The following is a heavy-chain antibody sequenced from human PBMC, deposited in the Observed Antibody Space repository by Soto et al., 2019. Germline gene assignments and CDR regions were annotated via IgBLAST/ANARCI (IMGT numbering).Heavy chain of an antibody. CDR3: ARTEYSSSSSYNWFDP. D-gene: IGHD6-6*01. CDR1: GYTFTSYG. J-gene: IGHJ5*02. CDR2: ISAYNGNT. Sequence: VASVKVSCKASGYTFTSYGISWVRQAPGQGLEWMGWISAYNGNTNYAQKLQGRVTMTTDTSTSTAYMELRSLRSDDTAVYYCARTEYSSSSSYNWFDPWGQGTLVTVSS. V-gene: IGHV1-18*01.